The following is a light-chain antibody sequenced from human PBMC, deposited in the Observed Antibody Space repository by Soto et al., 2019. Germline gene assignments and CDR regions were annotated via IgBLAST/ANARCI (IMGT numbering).Light chain of an antibody. CDR2: DAT. CDR1: QSVTTY. V-gene: IGKV3-11*01. J-gene: IGKJ5*01. CDR3: QQRSNWPPRIT. Sequence: EIVLTQSPVTLSLSPGARAPLSCRARQSVTTYLAWYQQKPGQAPRLLIYDATNRATGIPARFSGSGSGTDFTLTISSLQPEDFAVYYCQQRSNWPPRITFGQGTRLEIK.